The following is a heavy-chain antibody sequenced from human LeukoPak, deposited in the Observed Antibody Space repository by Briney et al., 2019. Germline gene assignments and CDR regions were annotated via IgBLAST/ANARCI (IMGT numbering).Heavy chain of an antibody. V-gene: IGHV3-15*01. CDR2: IKSKTNGGTT. D-gene: IGHD3-9*01. CDR1: GFTFSNAW. J-gene: IGHJ4*02. Sequence: GGSLRLSCAASGFTFSNAWMSWVRQAPGKGLEWVGRIKSKTNGGTTDYAAPVKGRFTISRDDSKNTLYLQMNSLKTEDTAVYYCTTDFDYDILTGYRSDYWGQGTLVTVSS. CDR3: TTDFDYDILTGYRSDY.